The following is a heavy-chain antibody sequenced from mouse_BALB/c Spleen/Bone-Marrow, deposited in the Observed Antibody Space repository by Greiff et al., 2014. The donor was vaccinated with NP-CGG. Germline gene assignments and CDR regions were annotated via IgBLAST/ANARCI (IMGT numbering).Heavy chain of an antibody. V-gene: IGHV1-14*01. J-gene: IGHJ4*01. CDR3: ARWRYPYAMDY. CDR2: INPYNDGT. CDR1: GYTFTSYV. Sequence: VQLQQSGPELVKPGASVKMSCKASGYTFTSYVMHWVKQKPGQGLEWIGYINPYNDGTKYNEKFKGKATLTSDKSSCTAYMELSSLTSEDSAVYYCARWRYPYAMDYWGQGTSVTVSS. D-gene: IGHD5-1-1*01.